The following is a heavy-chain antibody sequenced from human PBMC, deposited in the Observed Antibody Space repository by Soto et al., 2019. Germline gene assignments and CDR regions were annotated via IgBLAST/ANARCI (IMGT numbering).Heavy chain of an antibody. J-gene: IGHJ4*02. CDR1: GFTFHTYG. Sequence: QEQLVESGGGVVQPGRSLRLSCAASGFTFHTYGMHWVRQIPGKGLQWVAIIWYDGSIKYYADSVRGRFTISRDNSKNTLYLQMNSLRDEDTAVYYCARESGAYYYDSSGYSYYFDYWGQGTLVTVSS. D-gene: IGHD3-22*01. CDR2: IWYDGSIK. V-gene: IGHV3-33*01. CDR3: ARESGAYYYDSSGYSYYFDY.